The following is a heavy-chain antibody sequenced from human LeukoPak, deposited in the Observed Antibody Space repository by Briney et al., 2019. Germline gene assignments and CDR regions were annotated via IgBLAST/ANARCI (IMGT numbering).Heavy chain of an antibody. V-gene: IGHV1-18*01. Sequence: GASVKVSCKASGYTFTSYGISWVRQAPGQGLEWMGWISAYNGNTNYAQNLQGRVTMTTDTSTSTAYMELRSLRSEDTAVYYCAREGRYIVVVENWFDPWGQGTLVTVSS. J-gene: IGHJ5*02. CDR2: ISAYNGNT. CDR3: AREGRYIVVVENWFDP. CDR1: GYTFTSYG. D-gene: IGHD2-2*01.